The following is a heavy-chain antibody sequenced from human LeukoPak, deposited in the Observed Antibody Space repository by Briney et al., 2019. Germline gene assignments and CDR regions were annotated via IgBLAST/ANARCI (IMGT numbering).Heavy chain of an antibody. CDR2: IYYSGST. J-gene: IGHJ4*02. CDR3: ARARGIQLWSPLHN. CDR1: GGSISSGGYF. D-gene: IGHD5-18*01. Sequence: PSETLSLTCTVSGGSISSGGYFWSWIRQRPGKGLEWIGYIYYSGSTYYNPSLKSRVIISVDTSKNQFSLKLSSVTAADTAVYYCARARGIQLWSPLHNWGQGTLVTVSS. V-gene: IGHV4-31*03.